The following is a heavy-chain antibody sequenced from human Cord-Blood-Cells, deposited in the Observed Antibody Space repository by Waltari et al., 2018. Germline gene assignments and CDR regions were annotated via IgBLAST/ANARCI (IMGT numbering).Heavy chain of an antibody. CDR2: MNPSGGST. CDR3: ARGRGDDILTGYYNFDY. Sequence: QVQLVQSGAEVKKPGASVKVSCKASGYTFTSYYMHWVRQAPGQGLEWMGIMNPSGGSTSYEQKFQGRVTMTRDTSTSTVYMELSSLRSEDTAVYYCARGRGDDILTGYYNFDYWGQGTLVTVSS. J-gene: IGHJ4*02. V-gene: IGHV1-46*01. D-gene: IGHD3-9*01. CDR1: GYTFTSYY.